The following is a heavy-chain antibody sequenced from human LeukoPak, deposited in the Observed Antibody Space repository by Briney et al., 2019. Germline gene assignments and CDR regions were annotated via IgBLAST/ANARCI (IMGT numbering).Heavy chain of an antibody. Sequence: GGSLRLSCAASGFTFSSYSMNWVRQAPGKGLEWVSSISTSSYIFYADSVRGRFTISRDNAKNSLYLQMNSLRAEDTPVYYCARGGGYSYGYPFDYWGQGTLVTVSS. D-gene: IGHD5-18*01. V-gene: IGHV3-21*01. CDR3: ARGGGYSYGYPFDY. CDR2: ISTSSYI. J-gene: IGHJ4*02. CDR1: GFTFSSYS.